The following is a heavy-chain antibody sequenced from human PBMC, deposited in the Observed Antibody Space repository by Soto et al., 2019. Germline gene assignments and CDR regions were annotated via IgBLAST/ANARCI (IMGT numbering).Heavy chain of an antibody. CDR2: VYPDDSDT. Sequence: EVQLVQSGAEVKKPGESLKISCKTSGYTFTTYWIGWVRQMPGKGLEWMGIVYPDDSDTRYSPSFQGQVTISADRSISTAYLQWNSLKASDTAMYYCARLQASSNWEDFDCWGQGTLVTVSS. D-gene: IGHD7-27*01. J-gene: IGHJ4*02. CDR3: ARLQASSNWEDFDC. CDR1: GYTFTTYW. V-gene: IGHV5-51*01.